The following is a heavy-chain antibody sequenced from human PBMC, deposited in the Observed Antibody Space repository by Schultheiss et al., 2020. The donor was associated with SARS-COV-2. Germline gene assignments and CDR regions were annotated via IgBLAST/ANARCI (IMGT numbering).Heavy chain of an antibody. D-gene: IGHD3-22*01. CDR1: GGSFSGYY. CDR2: ISGSGGST. V-gene: IGHV3-11*04. CDR3: ARGVTYYYDSSGYYPYDY. Sequence: LSLTCAVYGGSFSGYYWSWIRQAPGKGLEWVSAISGSGGSTYYADSVKGRFTISRDNAKNSLYLQMNSLRAEDTAVYYCARGVTYYYDSSGYYPYDYWGQGTLVTVSS. J-gene: IGHJ4*02.